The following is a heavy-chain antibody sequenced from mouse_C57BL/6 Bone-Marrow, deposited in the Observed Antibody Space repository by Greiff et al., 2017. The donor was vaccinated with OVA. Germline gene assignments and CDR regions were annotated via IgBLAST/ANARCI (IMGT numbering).Heavy chain of an antibody. CDR2: INPNNGGT. V-gene: IGHV1-26*01. Sequence: EVQLQQSGPELVKPGASVKISCKASGYKFTDYYMNWVKQSHGKSLEWIGDINPNNGGTSYNQKFKGKATLTVDKSSSTAYMELRSLTSEDSAVYYCARSALLGYYGSSYWYFDVWGTGTTVTVSS. CDR1: GYKFTDYY. D-gene: IGHD1-1*01. CDR3: ARSALLGYYGSSYWYFDV. J-gene: IGHJ1*03.